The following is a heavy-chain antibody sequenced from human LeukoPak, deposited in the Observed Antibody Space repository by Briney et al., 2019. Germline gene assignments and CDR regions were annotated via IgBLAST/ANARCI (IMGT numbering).Heavy chain of an antibody. D-gene: IGHD2-2*01. J-gene: IGHJ3*02. V-gene: IGHV3-30*02. Sequence: GGSLRLSCVAAGFTVSSYGMHWVRQAPGKGLEWVAFIRYDGSNKYYADSVKGRFTISRDNSKNTLYLQMNSLRAEDTAVYYCAKDPRRYCSSTSCSHNPFDIWGQGTMVTVSS. CDR1: GFTVSSYG. CDR3: AKDPRRYCSSTSCSHNPFDI. CDR2: IRYDGSNK.